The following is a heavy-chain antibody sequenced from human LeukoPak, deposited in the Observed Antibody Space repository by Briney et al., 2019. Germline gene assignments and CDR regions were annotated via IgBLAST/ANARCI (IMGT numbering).Heavy chain of an antibody. D-gene: IGHD5-12*01. CDR3: ARDTIVATIPYYYYGMDV. V-gene: IGHV3-33*01. Sequence: PGRSLRLSCAASGFTFSSYGMHWVRQAPGKRLEWVAVIWYDGSNKYYADSVKGRFTISRDNSKNTLYLQMNSLRAEDTAVYYCARDTIVATIPYYYYGMDVWGKGTTVTVSS. CDR2: IWYDGSNK. J-gene: IGHJ6*04. CDR1: GFTFSSYG.